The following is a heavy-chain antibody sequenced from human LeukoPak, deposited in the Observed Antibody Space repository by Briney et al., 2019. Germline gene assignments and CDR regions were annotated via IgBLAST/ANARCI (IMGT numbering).Heavy chain of an antibody. J-gene: IGHJ4*02. V-gene: IGHV3-23*01. CDR3: ARGQEFDDGVFDS. CDR2: IRSNGATA. Sequence: GGSLRLSCAASGFSFSSFAMTWVRQAPGKGLEWVSTIRSNGATAYNADSVKGRFTISRDNSKNTVYLQMNSLRVEDTAIYYCARGQEFDDGVFDSWGQGTLVAVSS. D-gene: IGHD1-1*01. CDR1: GFSFSSFA.